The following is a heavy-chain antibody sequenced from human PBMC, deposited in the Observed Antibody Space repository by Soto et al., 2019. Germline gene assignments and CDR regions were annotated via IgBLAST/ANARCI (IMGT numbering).Heavy chain of an antibody. J-gene: IGHJ4*02. CDR3: ARAVSSGYLYFDY. CDR1: GGSISSYY. V-gene: IGHV4-59*01. Sequence: KPSETLSLTCTVSGGSISSYYWSWIRQPPGKGLEWIGYIYYSGSTNYNPSLKSRVTISVDTSKNQFSLKLSSVTAADTAVYYCARAVSSGYLYFDYWGQGTLVTVSS. D-gene: IGHD3-22*01. CDR2: IYYSGST.